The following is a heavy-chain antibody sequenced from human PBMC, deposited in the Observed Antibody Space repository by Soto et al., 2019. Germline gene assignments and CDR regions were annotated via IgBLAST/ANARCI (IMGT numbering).Heavy chain of an antibody. CDR1: GYTFTSYG. D-gene: IGHD3-3*01. V-gene: IGHV1-18*01. CDR2: ISAYNGNT. J-gene: IGHJ6*02. Sequence: ASVKVSCKASGYTFTSYGISWVRQAPGQGLEWMGWISAYNGNTNYAQKLQGRVTMTTDTSTSTAYMELRSLRSDDTAVYYCAQSSGTIFGVVMDLWGQGTTVTVSS. CDR3: AQSSGTIFGVVMDL.